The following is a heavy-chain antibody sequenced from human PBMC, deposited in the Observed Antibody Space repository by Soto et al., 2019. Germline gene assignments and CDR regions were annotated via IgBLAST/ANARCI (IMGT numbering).Heavy chain of an antibody. CDR3: ARLNYYYDSSGLDPPHFDY. V-gene: IGHV5-10-1*01. CDR2: IDPSDSYT. J-gene: IGHJ4*02. CDR1: GYSFTDYW. D-gene: IGHD3-22*01. Sequence: PGESLKISCRASGYSFTDYWISWVRRMPGKGLEWMGRIDPSDSYTNYSPSFQGHVTISADKSISTAYLQWSSLKASDTAMYYCARLNYYYDSSGLDPPHFDYWGQGTLVTVSS.